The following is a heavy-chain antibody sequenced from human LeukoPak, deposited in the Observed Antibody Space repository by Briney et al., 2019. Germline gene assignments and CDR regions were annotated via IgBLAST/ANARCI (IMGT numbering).Heavy chain of an antibody. CDR3: ARALRFLESAYAFDI. V-gene: IGHV1-69*13. D-gene: IGHD3-3*01. CDR1: GGTFSSYA. Sequence: ASVKVSCKASGGTFSSYAISWVRQAPGQGLEWMGGIIPIFGTANYAQKFQGRVTITADESTSTAYMELSSLRSEDTAVYYCARALRFLESAYAFDIWGQGTMVTVSS. J-gene: IGHJ3*02. CDR2: IIPIFGTA.